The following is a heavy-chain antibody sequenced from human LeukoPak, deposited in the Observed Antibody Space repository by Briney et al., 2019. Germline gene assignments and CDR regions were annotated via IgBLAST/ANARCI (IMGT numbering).Heavy chain of an antibody. CDR1: GFTFSSYS. J-gene: IGHJ4*02. CDR2: ISSSSSYI. D-gene: IGHD1-26*01. V-gene: IGHV3-21*01. Sequence: PGGSLRLSCAASGFTFSSYSMNWVRQAPGKGLEWVSSISSSSSYIYYADSVKGRFTISRDNAKNSLYLQMNSLRAEDTAVYYYARESESGSYYDYWGQGTLVTVSS. CDR3: ARESESGSYYDY.